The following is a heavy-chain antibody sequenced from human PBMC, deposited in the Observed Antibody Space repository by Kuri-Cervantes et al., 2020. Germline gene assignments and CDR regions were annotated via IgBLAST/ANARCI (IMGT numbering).Heavy chain of an antibody. J-gene: IGHJ4*02. V-gene: IGHV4-34*01. D-gene: IGHD6-19*01. CDR3: AIERGGSGWYRVDY. CDR1: GGSFSGYY. Sequence: ESLKISCAVYGGSFSGYYWSWIRQPPGKGLEWIGEINHSGSTNYNPSLKSRVTISVDTSKNQFSLKLSSVTAADTAVYYCAIERGGSGWYRVDYWGQGTLVTVSS. CDR2: INHSGST.